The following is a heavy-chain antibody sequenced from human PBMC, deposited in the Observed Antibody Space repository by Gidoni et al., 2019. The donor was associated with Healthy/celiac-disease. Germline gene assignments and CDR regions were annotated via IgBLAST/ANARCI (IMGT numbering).Heavy chain of an antibody. Sequence: QVHLVESCGGVVQPGRSLRLSCASSVFTFSRYGMHWVRQAPGKGLEGVEVIAYDGSNKYEADSVKGRFTIERDNSKNTMYLKMNSLRAEETAVYYCAKPLKWELLRSLFDYWGQGTLVTVSS. D-gene: IGHD1-26*01. CDR3: AKPLKWELLRSLFDY. CDR1: VFTFSRYG. J-gene: IGHJ4*02. CDR2: IAYDGSNK. V-gene: IGHV3-30*18.